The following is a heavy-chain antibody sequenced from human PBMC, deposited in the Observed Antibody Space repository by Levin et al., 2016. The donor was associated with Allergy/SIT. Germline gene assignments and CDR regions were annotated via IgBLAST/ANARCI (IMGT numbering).Heavy chain of an antibody. CDR1: GFNFDDYS. V-gene: IGHV3-43*01. CDR2: INWDGGST. D-gene: IGHD2-2*01. Sequence: GESLKISCAASGFNFDDYSIHWVRQAPGKGLEWISLINWDGGSTFYADSVKGRFTISRDNSKNSLYLQMNSLRTEDTALYYCAKDRGSSSISYYNYGMDVWGQGTTVTVSS. J-gene: IGHJ6*02. CDR3: AKDRGSSSISYYNYGMDV.